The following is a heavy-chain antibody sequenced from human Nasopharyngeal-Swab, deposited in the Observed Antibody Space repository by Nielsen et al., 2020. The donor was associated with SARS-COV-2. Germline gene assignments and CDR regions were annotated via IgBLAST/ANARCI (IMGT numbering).Heavy chain of an antibody. CDR3: ASQRGYSGHDEFGFVPPFDY. J-gene: IGHJ4*02. CDR2: IYDSGST. CDR1: GGSISSGGYY. Sequence: SETLSLTCTVSGGSISSGGYYWSWLRQHPGKGLEWIGYIYDSGSTYYNPSLKSRVTISVDTSKNQFSLKLSSVTAADTAVYYCASQRGYSGHDEFGFVPPFDYRGQGTLVTVSS. D-gene: IGHD5-12*01. V-gene: IGHV4-31*03.